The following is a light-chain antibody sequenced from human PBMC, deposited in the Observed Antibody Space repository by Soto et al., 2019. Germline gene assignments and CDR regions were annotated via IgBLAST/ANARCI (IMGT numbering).Light chain of an antibody. CDR3: SSYAGSSNV. V-gene: IGLV2-14*01. CDR2: EVS. J-gene: IGLJ1*01. CDR1: SSDVGGYNY. Sequence: QSALTQPPSVSVSPGQSITISCTGTSSDVGGYNYVSWYQQHPGKAPKLMIYEVSNRPSGVSNRFSGSKSGNTASLTISGLQAEDEADYYCSSYAGSSNVFGTGTKVTVL.